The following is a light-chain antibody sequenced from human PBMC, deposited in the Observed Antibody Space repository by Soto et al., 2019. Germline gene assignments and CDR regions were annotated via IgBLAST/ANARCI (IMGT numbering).Light chain of an antibody. CDR3: HQYANSPRT. CDR2: DAS. V-gene: IGKV3-20*01. CDR1: QTVRNNY. J-gene: IGKJ1*01. Sequence: EFVLTQSPGTLSLSPGERATLSCRASQTVRNNYLAWYQQKPGQAPRLLIYDASSRATGIPDRFSGSGSGTDFTLSISRLEPEDSAVYFCHQYANSPRTFGQGTKVDIK.